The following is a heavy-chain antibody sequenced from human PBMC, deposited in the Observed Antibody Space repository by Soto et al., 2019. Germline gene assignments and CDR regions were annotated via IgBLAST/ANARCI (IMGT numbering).Heavy chain of an antibody. CDR1: GYTFTSYG. J-gene: IGHJ4*02. Sequence: QVQLVQSGAEVKKPGASVKVSCKASGYTFTSYGISWVRQAPGQGLEWMGWISASNGNTNYAQKLQGRVTMTTDTSTSTAYMGLRSLRSDDTAVYYCARMVGDFWSGYYAEYLGQGTLVTVSS. V-gene: IGHV1-18*04. CDR3: ARMVGDFWSGYYAEY. CDR2: ISASNGNT. D-gene: IGHD3-3*01.